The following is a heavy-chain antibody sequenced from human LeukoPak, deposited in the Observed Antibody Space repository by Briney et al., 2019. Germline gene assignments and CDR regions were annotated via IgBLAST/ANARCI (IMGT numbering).Heavy chain of an antibody. CDR1: GYRFTNYW. J-gene: IGHJ4*02. CDR2: IYPGDSET. Sequence: GESLQISCKASGYRFTNYWIGWVRQMPGKGLEWMTIIYPGDSETRYSPSFQGQVTISADKSIGTMYLQWSSLKASDTAMYYCARALRTGQGDYVPVLWGQGTLVIASS. CDR3: ARALRTGQGDYVPVL. V-gene: IGHV5-51*01. D-gene: IGHD4-17*01.